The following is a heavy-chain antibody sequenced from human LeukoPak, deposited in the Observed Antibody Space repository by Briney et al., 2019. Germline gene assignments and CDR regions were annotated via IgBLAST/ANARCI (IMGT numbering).Heavy chain of an antibody. D-gene: IGHD5-18*01. CDR1: GYTFTGCY. Sequence: ASVKVSCKASGYTFTGCYMHWVRQAPGQGLEWMGWINPNSGGTNYAQKFQGRVTMTRDTSISTAYMELSRLRSDDTAVYYCARGQDTAMAHFDYWGQGTLVTVSS. CDR2: INPNSGGT. CDR3: ARGQDTAMAHFDY. J-gene: IGHJ4*02. V-gene: IGHV1-2*02.